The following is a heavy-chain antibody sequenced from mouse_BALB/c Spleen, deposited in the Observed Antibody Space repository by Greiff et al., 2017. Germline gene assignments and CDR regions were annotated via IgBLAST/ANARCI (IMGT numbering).Heavy chain of an antibody. CDR2: INPSTGYT. CDR3: ARKDGYPSYAMDY. J-gene: IGHJ4*01. V-gene: IGHV1-7*01. D-gene: IGHD2-3*01. Sequence: QVQLQQSGAELAKPGASVKMSCKASGYTFTSYWMHWVKQRPGQGLEWIGYINPSTGYTEYNQKFKDKATLTADKSSSTAYMQLSSLTSEDSAVYYCARKDGYPSYAMDYWGQGTSVTVSA. CDR1: GYTFTSYW.